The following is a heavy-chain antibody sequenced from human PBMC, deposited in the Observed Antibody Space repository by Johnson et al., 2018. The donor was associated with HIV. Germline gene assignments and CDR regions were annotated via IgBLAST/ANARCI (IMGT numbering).Heavy chain of an antibody. CDR2: ISYDGTNT. D-gene: IGHD6-6*01. J-gene: IGHJ3*02. Sequence: QVQLVESGGGVVQPGRSLRLSCEASGFTFSNYAMHWVRQAPGKGLEWVAVISYDGTNTYYADSVRGRFTISRDNSRNTVSLQMIILRPKDTAMYYCASGVTARAPLLIWGQGTMVTVSS. CDR1: GFTFSNYA. V-gene: IGHV3-30*14. CDR3: ASGVTARAPLLI.